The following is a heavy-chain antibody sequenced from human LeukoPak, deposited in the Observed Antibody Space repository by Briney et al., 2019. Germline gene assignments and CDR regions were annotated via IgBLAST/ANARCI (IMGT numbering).Heavy chain of an antibody. CDR1: GFTFSTYH. J-gene: IGHJ6*03. V-gene: IGHV3-48*01. CDR3: ARDAPDYMDV. CDR2: ISRSSSTI. Sequence: GGSLRLSCAASGFTFSTYHMNWVRQAPGKGLEWVSYISRSSSTIYYADSVKGRFTISRDNAKNSLYLQMNSLRAEDTAVYDCARDAPDYMDVWGKGTTVTVSS.